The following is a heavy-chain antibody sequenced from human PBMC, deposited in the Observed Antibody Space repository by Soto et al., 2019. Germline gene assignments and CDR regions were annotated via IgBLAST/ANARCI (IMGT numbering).Heavy chain of an antibody. J-gene: IGHJ4*02. CDR1: GFTFSSYA. CDR2: ISGSGGST. D-gene: IGHD3-10*01. Sequence: GGSLRLSCAASGFTFSSYAMSWVRQAPGKGLEWVSAISGSGGSTYYADSVKGRFTISRDNSKNTLYLQMNSLRAEDTAVYYCAKLTSEWVRGALYYFDYWGQGTLVTVSS. CDR3: AKLTSEWVRGALYYFDY. V-gene: IGHV3-23*01.